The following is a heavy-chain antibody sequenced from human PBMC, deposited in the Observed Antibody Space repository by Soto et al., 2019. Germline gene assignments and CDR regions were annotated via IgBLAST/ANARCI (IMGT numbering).Heavy chain of an antibody. V-gene: IGHV1-69*06. J-gene: IGHJ6*02. Sequence: QLVQSGAEVKKPGSSVKVSCKAAGGAFSNHAISWVRQAPGQGLEWMGGIIPIFGTPMYAQEFKGRVKSTADKSMSTVYRELRSMRPEDTAVYYCARGDKVDVYRYGPYPYSYCSIAVWGQSTTVTVSS. CDR2: IIPIFGTP. D-gene: IGHD5-18*01. CDR1: GGAFSNHA. CDR3: ARGDKVDVYRYGPYPYSYCSIAV.